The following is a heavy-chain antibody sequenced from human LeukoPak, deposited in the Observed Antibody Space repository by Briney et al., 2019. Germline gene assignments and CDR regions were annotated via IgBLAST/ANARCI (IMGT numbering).Heavy chain of an antibody. V-gene: IGHV3-30*02. CDR2: IRFDGSNK. CDR1: GFTLGRSG. D-gene: IGHD2-15*01. J-gene: IGHJ4*02. CDR3: AQGLGYCSGGSCY. Sequence: PGGSLRLSCAASGFTLGRSGMHSVRQAPGKGLEWVAFIRFDGSNKDYADSVKGRFTISRDNSRNTLYLQMNSLRAEDTAVYYCAQGLGYCSGGSCYWGQGTLVTVSS.